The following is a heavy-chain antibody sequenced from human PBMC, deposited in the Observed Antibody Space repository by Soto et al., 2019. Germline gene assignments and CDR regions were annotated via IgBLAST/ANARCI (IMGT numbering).Heavy chain of an antibody. Sequence: EVQLLESGGGLVQPGGSLRLSCAASGFTFSNYAMSWVRQAPGKGLEWVSTISGGGGSTYYADSVKGRFTISRDNSKKTLYLQMNRLRAEDTAVYYCAGTAFITMLHNWFDPWGQGTLVTVSS. CDR1: GFTFSNYA. CDR2: ISGGGGST. D-gene: IGHD3-10*02. V-gene: IGHV3-23*01. J-gene: IGHJ5*02. CDR3: AGTAFITMLHNWFDP.